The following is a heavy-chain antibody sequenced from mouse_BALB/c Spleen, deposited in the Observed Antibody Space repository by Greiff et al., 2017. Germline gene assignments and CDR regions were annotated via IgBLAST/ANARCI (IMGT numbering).Heavy chain of an antibody. J-gene: IGHJ3*01. CDR2: IWAGGST. CDR3: ARDGARATFAY. CDR1: GFSLTRYG. D-gene: IGHD3-1*01. V-gene: IGHV2-9*02. Sequence: VKLVESGPGLVAPSQSLSITCTVSGFSLTRYGVHWVRQPPGKGLEWLGVIWAGGSTNYNSALMSRLSISKDNSKSQVFLKMNSLQTDDTAMYYCARDGARATFAYWGQGTLVTVSA.